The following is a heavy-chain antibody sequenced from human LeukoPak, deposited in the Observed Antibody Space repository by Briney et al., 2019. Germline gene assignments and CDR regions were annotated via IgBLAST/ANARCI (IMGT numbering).Heavy chain of an antibody. CDR3: AKDNELEGWLSDLGY. CDR1: GFPLTSYG. J-gene: IGHJ4*02. Sequence: GRSLRLSCAASGFPLTSYGVHWVRQAPGKGLEWVAVISYDGANKFYADSVKGRFTISRDNSKNTLYLQMNSLRAEDTAVYYCAKDNELEGWLSDLGYWGQGTLVTVSS. CDR2: ISYDGANK. V-gene: IGHV3-30*18. D-gene: IGHD3-16*02.